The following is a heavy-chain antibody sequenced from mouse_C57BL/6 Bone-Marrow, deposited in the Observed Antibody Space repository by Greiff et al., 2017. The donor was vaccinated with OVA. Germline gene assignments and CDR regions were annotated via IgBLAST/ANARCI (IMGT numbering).Heavy chain of an antibody. V-gene: IGHV5-6*01. CDR1: GFTFSSYG. J-gene: IGHJ3*01. CDR3: ARHGGAY. CDR2: IRSGGSYT. Sequence: EVQVVESGGDLVKPGGSLKLSCAASGFTFSSYGMSWVRQTPDKRLEWVATIRSGGSYTYYPDSVKGRFTISRDNAKNTLYLQMSSLKSEDTAMYYCARHGGAYWGQGTLVTVSA.